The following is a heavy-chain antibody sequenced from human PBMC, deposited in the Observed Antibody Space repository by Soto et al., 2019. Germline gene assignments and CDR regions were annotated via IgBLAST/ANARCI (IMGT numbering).Heavy chain of an antibody. J-gene: IGHJ5*02. CDR1: GYTFTSYA. V-gene: IGHV1-3*01. CDR2: INAGNGNT. Sequence: ASVKVSCKASGYTFTSYAMHWVRQAPGQRLEWMGWINAGNGNTKYSQKFQGRVTITRDTSASTAYMELSSLRSEDTAVYYCAREGTRFLEWLGLNWFDPWGQGTLVTVS. D-gene: IGHD3-3*01. CDR3: AREGTRFLEWLGLNWFDP.